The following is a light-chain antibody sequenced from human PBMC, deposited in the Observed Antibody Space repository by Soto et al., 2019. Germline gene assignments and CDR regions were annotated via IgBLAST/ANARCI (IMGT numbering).Light chain of an antibody. J-gene: IGLJ1*01. CDR3: GSYAGNTNFV. Sequence: QSALTQPPSASGSPGRSVTISCTGTRSDIGDSNFVSWYQQHPGEAPKLLIFEINKRPSGVPGRFSGSKSGNTASLTVSGLQAEDEADYYCGSYAGNTNFVFGTGTKVIVL. CDR2: EIN. V-gene: IGLV2-8*01. CDR1: RSDIGDSNF.